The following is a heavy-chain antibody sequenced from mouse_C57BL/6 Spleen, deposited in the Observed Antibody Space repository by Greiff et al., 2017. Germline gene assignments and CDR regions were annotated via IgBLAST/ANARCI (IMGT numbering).Heavy chain of an antibody. J-gene: IGHJ3*01. V-gene: IGHV1-80*01. CDR1: GYAFSSYW. CDR2: IYPGDGDA. Sequence: QVQLQQSGAELVKPGASVTISCKASGYAFSSYWMNWVKQRPGKGLEWIGQIYPGDGDANYNGKFKGKATLTADKSSSTAYMQLSSLTSEDSAVYVCARGDYSNYVAYGGQGTLVTVSA. D-gene: IGHD2-5*01. CDR3: ARGDYSNYVAY.